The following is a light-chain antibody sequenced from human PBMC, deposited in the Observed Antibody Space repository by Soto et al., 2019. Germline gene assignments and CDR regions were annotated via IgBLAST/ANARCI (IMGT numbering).Light chain of an antibody. V-gene: IGKV1-6*01. CDR2: AAS. CDR1: QGIRSA. J-gene: IGKJ1*01. Sequence: MTQSPSSLSASVGDGVTITCRASQGIRSALGWYQQKPGKVPKLLIYAASTLQSGVPSRFSGSGSGTDFTLTISSLQPEDFATYYCLLDFSYFWAFGQGTKVDIK. CDR3: LLDFSYFWA.